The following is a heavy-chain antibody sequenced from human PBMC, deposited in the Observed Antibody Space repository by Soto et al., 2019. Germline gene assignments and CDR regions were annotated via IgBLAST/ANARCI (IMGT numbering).Heavy chain of an antibody. CDR3: AKLVVADTRHPDFEP. V-gene: IGHV4-39*02. CDR1: GGSINSNNYY. J-gene: IGHJ5*02. D-gene: IGHD2-15*01. CDR2: IYYDGST. Sequence: PSETLSLTFTVSGGSINSNNYYCAWIRQPPGKGLAGIASIYYDGSTYYNPSLKSRVSISVDTYKNHFSLKLSSATAADTAVYYCAKLVVADTRHPDFEPWGHGTLVTVSS.